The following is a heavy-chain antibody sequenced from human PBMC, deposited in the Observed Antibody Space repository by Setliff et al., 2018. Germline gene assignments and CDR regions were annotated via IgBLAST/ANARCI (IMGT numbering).Heavy chain of an antibody. CDR3: ARDLPVVT. Sequence: PGGSLRLSCAASGFTVSGYAMSWVRQAPGKGLEWVSAISGSGDNTQYADSVKGRFTISRDNSKNTLYLQMNGLRVDDSAVYHCARDLPVVTWGQGTLVTVSS. CDR2: ISGSGDNT. CDR1: GFTVSGYA. J-gene: IGHJ5*02. V-gene: IGHV3-23*01. D-gene: IGHD2-15*01.